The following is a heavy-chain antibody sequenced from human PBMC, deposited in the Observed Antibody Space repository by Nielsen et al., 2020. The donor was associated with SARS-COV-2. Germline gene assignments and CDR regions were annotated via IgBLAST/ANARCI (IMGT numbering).Heavy chain of an antibody. V-gene: IGHV3-48*03. Sequence: GESLKISCAASGFTFSSYEMNWVRQAPGKGLEWVSYISSGSTIYYADSVKGRFTISRDNAKNSLYLQMNSLRAEDTAVYYCARELGGQEDYWGQGTLVTVSS. CDR1: GFTFSSYE. CDR3: ARELGGQEDY. D-gene: IGHD4-23*01. CDR2: ISSGSTI. J-gene: IGHJ4*02.